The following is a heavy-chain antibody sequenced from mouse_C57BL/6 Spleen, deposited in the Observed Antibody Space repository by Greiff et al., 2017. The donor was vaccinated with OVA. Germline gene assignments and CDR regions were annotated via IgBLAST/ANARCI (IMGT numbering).Heavy chain of an antibody. V-gene: IGHV5-17*01. D-gene: IGHD2-3*01. CDR1: GFTFSDYG. CDR2: ISSGSSTI. Sequence: EVQLQESGGGLVKPGGSLKLSCAASGFTFSDYGMHWVRQAPEKGLEWVAYISSGSSTIYYAATVKGRFTISRDNAKNTLFLQMTSLRSEDTAMYYCARGRPGWSHYYAMDYWGQGTSVTVSS. CDR3: ARGRPGWSHYYAMDY. J-gene: IGHJ4*01.